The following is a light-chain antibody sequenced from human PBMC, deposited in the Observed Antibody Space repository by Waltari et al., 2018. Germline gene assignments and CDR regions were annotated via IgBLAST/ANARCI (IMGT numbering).Light chain of an antibody. CDR1: QYISNF. V-gene: IGKV1-33*01. Sequence: DIQMTQSPSSLSASVGDRVTITCRASQYISNFINWYQQKPGKAPKLLIFDASRLQPGGPSRFRGSGSGTDFSFVISSLQSEDVGTYYCQQFELLPLTFGGGTKVEIK. J-gene: IGKJ4*01. CDR2: DAS. CDR3: QQFELLPLT.